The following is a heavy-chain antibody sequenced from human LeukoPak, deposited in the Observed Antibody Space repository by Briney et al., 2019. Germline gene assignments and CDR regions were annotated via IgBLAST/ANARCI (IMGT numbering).Heavy chain of an antibody. CDR1: GYSISSGYY. Sequence: PSETLSLTCAVSGYSISSGYYWGWIRQPPGKGLEWIGSIYHSGSTYYNPSLKSRVTISVDTSKNQFSLKLSSVTAAGTAVYYCAREGAHIVVVTAIRYFDYWGQGTLVTVSS. CDR3: AREGAHIVVVTAIRYFDY. J-gene: IGHJ4*02. CDR2: IYHSGST. V-gene: IGHV4-38-2*02. D-gene: IGHD2-21*02.